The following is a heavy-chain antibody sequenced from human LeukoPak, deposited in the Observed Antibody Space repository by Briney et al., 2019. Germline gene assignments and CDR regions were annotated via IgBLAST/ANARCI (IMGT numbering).Heavy chain of an antibody. CDR2: IHPSDSGT. CDR3: ARHYYNDNTLLDF. J-gene: IGHJ4*02. V-gene: IGHV5-10-1*01. CDR1: GYSFTTYW. D-gene: IGHD3-22*01. Sequence: PGESLKISCKGSGYSFTTYWISWVRQMPGEGPEWMGRIHPSDSGTNYSPSFQGHVTFSTDKSISTAYLQWTSLKASDTAIYFCARHYYNDNTLLDFWGQGTLVTVSS.